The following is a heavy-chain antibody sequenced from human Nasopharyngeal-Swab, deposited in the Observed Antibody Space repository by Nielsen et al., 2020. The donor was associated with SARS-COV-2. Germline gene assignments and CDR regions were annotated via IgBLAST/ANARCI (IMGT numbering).Heavy chain of an antibody. J-gene: IGHJ3*02. Sequence: SDTLSLTCTVSGGSISSGSYYWSWIRQPAGKGLEWIGRIYTSGSTNYNLSLKSRVTISVDTSKNQFSLKLSSVTAADTAVYYCARDSSRYCSSTSCYNDAFDIWGQGTMVTVSS. CDR1: GGSISSGSYY. CDR2: IYTSGST. CDR3: ARDSSRYCSSTSCYNDAFDI. D-gene: IGHD2-2*02. V-gene: IGHV4-61*02.